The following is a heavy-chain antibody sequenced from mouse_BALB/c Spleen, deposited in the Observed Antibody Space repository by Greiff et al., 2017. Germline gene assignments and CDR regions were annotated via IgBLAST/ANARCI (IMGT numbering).Heavy chain of an antibody. J-gene: IGHJ1*01. Sequence: QVQLQQPGAELVKPGTSVKLSCKASGYNFTSYWINWVKLRPGQGLEWIGDIYPGSGSTNYNEKFKSKATLTVDTSSSTAYMQLSSLASEDSALYYCARDNMYGNHWYFDVWGAGTTVTVSS. CDR2: IYPGSGST. CDR1: GYNFTSYW. D-gene: IGHD2-10*02. CDR3: ARDNMYGNHWYFDV. V-gene: IGHV1-55*01.